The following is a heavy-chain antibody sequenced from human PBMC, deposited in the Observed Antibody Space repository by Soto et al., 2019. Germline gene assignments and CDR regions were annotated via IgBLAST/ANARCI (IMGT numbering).Heavy chain of an antibody. J-gene: IGHJ4*02. CDR2: ISYDGSNK. V-gene: IGHV3-30*18. Sequence: PGGSLRLSCAASGFTFSSYGMHWVRQAPGKGLEWVAVISYDGSNKYYADSVKGRFTISRDNSKNTLYLQMNSLRAEDTAVYYCAKDRTLDYYGSGSPFDYWGQGTLVTVSS. D-gene: IGHD3-10*01. CDR3: AKDRTLDYYGSGSPFDY. CDR1: GFTFSSYG.